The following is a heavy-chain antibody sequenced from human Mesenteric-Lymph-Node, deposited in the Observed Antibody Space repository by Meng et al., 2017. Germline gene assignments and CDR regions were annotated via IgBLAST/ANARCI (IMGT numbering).Heavy chain of an antibody. J-gene: IGHJ6*02. CDR1: GYIFTSFA. Sequence: ASVKVSCKASGYIFTSFAITWVRKVPGQGLEWTGWIRVKYGDTKYAQKFQGRVTMTADTSTSTAYMELRSLTSDDTAVYYCARDDGEGRGNKIYYYYYGMDVWGQGTTVTVSS. D-gene: IGHD3-10*01. CDR3: ARDDGEGRGNKIYYYYYGMDV. V-gene: IGHV1-18*01. CDR2: IRVKYGDT.